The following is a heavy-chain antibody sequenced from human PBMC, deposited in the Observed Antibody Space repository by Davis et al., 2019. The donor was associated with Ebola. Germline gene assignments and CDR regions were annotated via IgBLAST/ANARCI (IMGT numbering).Heavy chain of an antibody. J-gene: IGHJ6*02. CDR3: ARDWPRGAVTTLVRGMDV. CDR2: INPSGGSK. CDR1: GFTFSSYG. V-gene: IGHV1-46*01. Sequence: GGSLRLSCAASGFTFSSYGMHWVRQAPGQGLEWMGIINPSGGSKSYAQKFQGRVNMTRDTSTSKVYMELSSLRSGDTAVYYCARDWPRGAVTTLVRGMDVWGQGTTVTVSS. D-gene: IGHD4-17*01.